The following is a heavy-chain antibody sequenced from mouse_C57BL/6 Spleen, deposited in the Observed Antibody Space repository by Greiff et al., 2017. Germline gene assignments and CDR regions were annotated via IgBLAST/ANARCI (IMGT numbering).Heavy chain of an antibody. D-gene: IGHD2-4*01. V-gene: IGHV1-20*01. CDR2: INPYNGDT. CDR3: ARQVYDYLYAMDY. Sequence: EVKLMESGPELVKPGDSVKISCKASGYSFTGYFMNWVMQSHGKSLEWIGRINPYNGDTFYNQKFKGKATLTVDKSSSTAHMELRSLTSEDSAVYYCARQVYDYLYAMDYWGQGTSVTVSS. J-gene: IGHJ4*01. CDR1: GYSFTGYF.